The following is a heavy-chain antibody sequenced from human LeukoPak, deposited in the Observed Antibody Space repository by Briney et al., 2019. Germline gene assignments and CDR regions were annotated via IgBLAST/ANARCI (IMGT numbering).Heavy chain of an antibody. D-gene: IGHD2-2*03. CDR3: ARHSGYCSSTSCYEVDY. J-gene: IGHJ4*02. CDR1: GYTFTSYD. CDR2: MNPNSGNT. V-gene: IGHV1-8*01. Sequence: ASVKVSCKASGYTFTSYDINWVRQATGQGLEWMGWMNPNSGNTGYAQKFQGRVTMTRNTSISTAYMELSSLRSEDTAVYYCARHSGYCSSTSCYEVDYWGQGTLVTVS.